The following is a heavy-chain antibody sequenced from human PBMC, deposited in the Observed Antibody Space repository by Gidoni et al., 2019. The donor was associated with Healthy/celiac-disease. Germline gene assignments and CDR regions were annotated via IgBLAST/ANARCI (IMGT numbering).Heavy chain of an antibody. Sequence: EVQLGQFGAEGKKPGASVKISCKGAGYSFTSDWIGWVRQMPGKGLAWMGIIYPGDSDTRYSPSFQGQVTISADQSISTAYLQWSSLKASDTAMYYCARQGSESSSSPYGMDVWGQGTTFTVSS. CDR1: GYSFTSDW. CDR2: IYPGDSDT. J-gene: IGHJ6*02. CDR3: ARQGSESSSSPYGMDV. D-gene: IGHD6-13*01. V-gene: IGHV5-51*01.